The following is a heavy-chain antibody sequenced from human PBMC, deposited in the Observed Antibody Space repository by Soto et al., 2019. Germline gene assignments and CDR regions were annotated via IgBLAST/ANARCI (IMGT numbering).Heavy chain of an antibody. V-gene: IGHV3-43*02. CDR1: GFTFDDYA. CDR2: ISGDGGST. Sequence: GESLKISCAASGFTFDDYAMHWVRQAPGKGLEWVSLISGDGGSTYYADSVKGRFTISRDNSKNSLYLQMNSLRTEDTALYYCAKESPYTGAATPYNWFDPWGQGTLVTVSS. CDR3: AKESPYTGAATPYNWFDP. D-gene: IGHD7-27*01. J-gene: IGHJ5*02.